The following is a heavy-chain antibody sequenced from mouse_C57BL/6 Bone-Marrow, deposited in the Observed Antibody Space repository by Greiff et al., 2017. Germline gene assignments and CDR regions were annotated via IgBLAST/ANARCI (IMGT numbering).Heavy chain of an antibody. D-gene: IGHD2-2*01. Sequence: VQLVESGSELRSPGSSVKLSCKDFDSEVFPIAYMSWVRQKPGHGFEWIGGILPSIGRTIYGEKFEDKATLDADTLSNTAYLELNSLTSEDSAIYYCARTLWLRRSRDYWGQGTTLTVSS. CDR2: ILPSIGRT. J-gene: IGHJ2*01. CDR1: DSEVFPIAY. V-gene: IGHV15-2*01. CDR3: ARTLWLRRSRDY.